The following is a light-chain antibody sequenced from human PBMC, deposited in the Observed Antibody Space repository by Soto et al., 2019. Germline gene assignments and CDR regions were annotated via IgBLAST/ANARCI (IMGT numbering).Light chain of an antibody. Sequence: IVLTQSPGTLSLAPGERATLSCRASQSVSTGYLTWYQQKPGQAPRLLIFSTSTRATGIPDRFSGSGSGTDFTLTISRLEPEDFAVYYCQQSSSSSSITFCQGTRLEIK. CDR3: QQSSSSSSIT. CDR1: QSVSTGY. V-gene: IGKV3-20*01. CDR2: STS. J-gene: IGKJ5*01.